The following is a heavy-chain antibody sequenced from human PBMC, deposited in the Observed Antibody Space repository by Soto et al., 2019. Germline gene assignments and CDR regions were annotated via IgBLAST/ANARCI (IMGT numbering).Heavy chain of an antibody. V-gene: IGHV4-34*01. Sequence: SETLSLTCAVYGGSVSGYYWSWIRQPPGKGLEWIGEINHSGSTNYNPSLKSRVTISVDTSKNQFSLKLSSVTAADTAVYYCARGPRGYSYGYYGYWGQGTLVTVSS. CDR1: GGSVSGYY. CDR3: ARGPRGYSYGYYGY. J-gene: IGHJ4*02. CDR2: INHSGST. D-gene: IGHD5-18*01.